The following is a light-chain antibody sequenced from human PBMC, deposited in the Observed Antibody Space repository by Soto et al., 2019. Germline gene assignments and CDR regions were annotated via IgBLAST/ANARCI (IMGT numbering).Light chain of an antibody. V-gene: IGLV2-8*01. Sequence: QSALTQPPSASGSPGQSVTISCSGTSSDVGAYNYVSWYQQHPGKVPKLMVYEVNKRPSGVPDRFSGSKSGNTASLTVSGLQEEDEADYYCTSYAGGNNVFGTGTKLTVL. J-gene: IGLJ1*01. CDR1: SSDVGAYNY. CDR3: TSYAGGNNV. CDR2: EVN.